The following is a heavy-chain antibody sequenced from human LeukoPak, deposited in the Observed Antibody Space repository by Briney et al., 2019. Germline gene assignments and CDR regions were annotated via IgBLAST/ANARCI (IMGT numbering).Heavy chain of an antibody. CDR2: ISGSGGST. Sequence: GGSLRLSCAASGFTFSSYSMNWVRQAPGKGLEWVSAISGSGGSTYYADSVKGRFTISRDNSKNTLYLQMNSLRAEDTAVYYCAKDRSPRPTNWFDHWGQGTLVTVSS. V-gene: IGHV3-23*01. CDR1: GFTFSSYS. CDR3: AKDRSPRPTNWFDH. J-gene: IGHJ5*02.